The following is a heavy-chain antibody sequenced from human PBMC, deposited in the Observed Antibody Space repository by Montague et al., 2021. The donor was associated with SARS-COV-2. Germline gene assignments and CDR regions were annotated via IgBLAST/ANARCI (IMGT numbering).Heavy chain of an antibody. CDR1: GGSISSSSYY. V-gene: IGHV4-39*07. Sequence: SETLSLICTVSGGSISSSSYYWGWIRQPPGKGLEWIGSIYYSGSTYYNPSLKSRVTISVDTSKNQFSLKLSSVTAADTAVYYCARYSSSWYSPFDYWGQGTLVTVSS. CDR2: IYYSGST. J-gene: IGHJ4*02. D-gene: IGHD6-13*01. CDR3: ARYSSSWYSPFDY.